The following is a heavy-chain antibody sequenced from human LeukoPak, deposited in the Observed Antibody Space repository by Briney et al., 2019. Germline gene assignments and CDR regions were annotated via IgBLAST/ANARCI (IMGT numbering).Heavy chain of an antibody. CDR1: GGSISSGGYY. J-gene: IGHJ5*02. Sequence: SQTLSLTCTVSGGSISSGGYYWSWIRQHPGKGLEWIGYIYYSGSTYYNPSLKSRVTISVDTSKNQFSLKLSSVTAADTAVYYCARGGTDYSNYRNWFDPWGQGTLVTVSS. CDR2: IYYSGST. D-gene: IGHD4-11*01. CDR3: ARGGTDYSNYRNWFDP. V-gene: IGHV4-31*03.